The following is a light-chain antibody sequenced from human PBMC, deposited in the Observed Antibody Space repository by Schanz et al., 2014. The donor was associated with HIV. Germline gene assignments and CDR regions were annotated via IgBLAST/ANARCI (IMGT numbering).Light chain of an antibody. J-gene: IGLJ3*02. CDR3: QSYDSSLSAWV. V-gene: IGLV1-44*01. Sequence: QAVLTQPPSASGTPGQRVTISWSGGSSNIGTNSAHWSQHPPGTAPKLLIYRNNQRPSGVPDRFSGSKSGTSASLAISGLQAEDEADYCCQSYDSSLSAWVFGGGTKLTVL. CDR2: RNN. CDR1: SSNIGTNS.